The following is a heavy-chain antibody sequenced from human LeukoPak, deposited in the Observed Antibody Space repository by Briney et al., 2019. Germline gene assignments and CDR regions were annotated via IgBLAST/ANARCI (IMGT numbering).Heavy chain of an antibody. CDR1: GFTYSWYV. J-gene: IGHJ4*02. D-gene: IGHD6-19*01. Sequence: PGGSLRLSCPAAGFTYSWYVMHRVRQAPGKGLEYVSTISSNGGSTYYADSVKGRFTISRDNSKNRLYLQMSSLRAEDTAVYYCLRGRSGWYEGNSYYWGQGTLVTVSS. CDR2: ISSNGGST. V-gene: IGHV3-64D*09. CDR3: LRGRSGWYEGNSYY.